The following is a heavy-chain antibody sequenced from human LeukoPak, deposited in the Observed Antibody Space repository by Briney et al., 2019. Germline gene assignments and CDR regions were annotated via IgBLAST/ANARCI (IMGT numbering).Heavy chain of an antibody. V-gene: IGHV3-23*01. D-gene: IGHD3-3*01. CDR1: GFIFRSYA. J-gene: IGHJ4*02. CDR2: ITANGDAT. CDR3: ATFGVIVRNDYYDY. Sequence: GGSLRLSCEGSGFIFRSYAVTWVRQAPGKGLEWVSSITANGDATYYADSVKGRFTISRDNSKNTLYLQMSSLRAEDTAVYYCATFGVIVRNDYYDYWGQGALVAVSS.